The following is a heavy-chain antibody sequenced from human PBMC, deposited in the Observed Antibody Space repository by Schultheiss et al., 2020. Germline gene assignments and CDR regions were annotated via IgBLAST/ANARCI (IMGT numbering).Heavy chain of an antibody. J-gene: IGHJ5*02. V-gene: IGHV3-23*01. Sequence: GESLKISCAASGLTFSSYSMNWVRQAPGKGLEWVSAISGSGGSTYYADSVKGRFTISRDNSKNTLYLQMNSLKTEDTAVYYCTTDQGVIMPNWFDPWGQGTLVTVSS. CDR1: GLTFSSYS. D-gene: IGHD3-10*01. CDR2: ISGSGGST. CDR3: TTDQGVIMPNWFDP.